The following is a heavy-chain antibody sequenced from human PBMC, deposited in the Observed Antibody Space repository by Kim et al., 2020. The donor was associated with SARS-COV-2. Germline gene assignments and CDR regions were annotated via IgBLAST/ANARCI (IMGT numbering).Heavy chain of an antibody. J-gene: IGHJ4*02. V-gene: IGHV3-30*18. CDR1: GFTFSSYG. Sequence: GGSLRLSCAASGFTFSSYGMHWVRQAPGKGLEWVAVISYDGSNKYYADSVKGRFTISRDNSKNTLYLQMNSLRAEDTAVYYCAKDISVWYNWNYAKAFDYWGQGTLVTVSS. D-gene: IGHD1-7*01. CDR3: AKDISVWYNWNYAKAFDY. CDR2: ISYDGSNK.